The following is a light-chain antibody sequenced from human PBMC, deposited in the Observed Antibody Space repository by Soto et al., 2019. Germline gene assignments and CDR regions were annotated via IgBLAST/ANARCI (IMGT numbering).Light chain of an antibody. Sequence: QSALTQPASVSGSPGQSITISCTGTSSDIGNYDFVSWYQQVPGTAPKAMIYEVSSRPSGVSNRFSGSKSGNTPSLTISGLQAEDEAYYYCSSYTTSTSFILFGGGTKLTVL. V-gene: IGLV2-14*01. CDR2: EVS. CDR1: SSDIGNYDF. CDR3: SSYTTSTSFIL. J-gene: IGLJ2*01.